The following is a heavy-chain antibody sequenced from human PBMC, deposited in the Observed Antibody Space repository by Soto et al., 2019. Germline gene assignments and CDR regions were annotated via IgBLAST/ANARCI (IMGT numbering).Heavy chain of an antibody. Sequence: QVQLVQSGDEMKKPGASVRVSCKASGYIFVSYGIAWVRQAPGQGLEWMGWISPYTGDTHSASKVQGRLTMTTDTSTSTAYMGLGSLTSDDTAVYYCAMVDNYVTPTPQDVWGQGTTVTVSS. CDR1: GYIFVSYG. D-gene: IGHD3-16*01. CDR3: AMVDNYVTPTPQDV. J-gene: IGHJ6*02. CDR2: ISPYTGDT. V-gene: IGHV1-18*01.